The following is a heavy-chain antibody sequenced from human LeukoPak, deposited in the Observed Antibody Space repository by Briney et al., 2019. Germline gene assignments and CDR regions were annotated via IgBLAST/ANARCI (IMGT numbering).Heavy chain of an antibody. Sequence: GGSLRLSCAASGFTFDDYAMHWVRQAPGKGLGWVSGISWNSGSIGYADSVKGRFTISRDNAKNSLYLQMNSLRAEDTALYYCAKDMGDCSSTSCPFDYWGQGTLVTVS. CDR1: GFTFDDYA. D-gene: IGHD2-2*01. CDR3: AKDMGDCSSTSCPFDY. J-gene: IGHJ4*02. CDR2: ISWNSGSI. V-gene: IGHV3-9*01.